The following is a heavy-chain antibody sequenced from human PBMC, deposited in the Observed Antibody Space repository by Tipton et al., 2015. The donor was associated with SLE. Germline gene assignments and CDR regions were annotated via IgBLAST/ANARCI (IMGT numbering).Heavy chain of an antibody. J-gene: IGHJ6*03. CDR3: ARGAVAGMNYYYYYMDV. CDR1: GGSFSGYY. Sequence: TLSLTCAVYGGSFSGYYWSWIRQPPGKGLEWIGEITHSGSTNYNPSLKSRVTISLDTSKNQFSLKLSSVTAADRAVYYCARGAVAGMNYYYYYMDVWGKGTTVTVSS. D-gene: IGHD6-19*01. CDR2: ITHSGST. V-gene: IGHV4-34*01.